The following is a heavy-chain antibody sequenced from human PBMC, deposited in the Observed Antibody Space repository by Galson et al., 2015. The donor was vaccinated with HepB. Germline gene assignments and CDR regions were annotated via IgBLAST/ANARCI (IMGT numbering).Heavy chain of an antibody. Sequence: SLRLSCAASGFTFRTYGMHWVRQAPGKGLEWVAIVRSDGSENHYADSVKGRFTISRDNSRNTLYLQMNSLRVEDTAVYYCARDRAWTYFDYWGQGTLVTVSA. CDR1: GFTFRTYG. CDR3: ARDRAWTYFDY. V-gene: IGHV3-33*01. J-gene: IGHJ4*02. CDR2: VRSDGSEN. D-gene: IGHD3/OR15-3a*01.